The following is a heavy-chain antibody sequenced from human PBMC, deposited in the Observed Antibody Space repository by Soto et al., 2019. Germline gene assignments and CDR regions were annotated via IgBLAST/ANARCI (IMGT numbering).Heavy chain of an antibody. V-gene: IGHV4-39*07. CDR1: GGSISSSSYY. J-gene: IGHJ6*02. CDR3: ARFDYGDYVNRYYYYGMDV. CDR2: IYYSGST. Sequence: PSETLSLTCTVSGGSISSSSYYWGWIRQPPGKGLEWIGSIYYSGSTYYNPSLKSRVTISVDTSKNQFSLKLSSVTAADTAVYYCARFDYGDYVNRYYYYGMDVWGQGTTVTVSS. D-gene: IGHD4-17*01.